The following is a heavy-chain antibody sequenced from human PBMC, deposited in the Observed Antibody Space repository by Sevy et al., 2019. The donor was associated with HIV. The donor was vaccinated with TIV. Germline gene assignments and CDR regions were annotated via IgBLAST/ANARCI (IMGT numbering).Heavy chain of an antibody. CDR2: IYYSGST. V-gene: IGHV4-39*01. Sequence: SDTLSLTCTVSGGSISSSSYYWGWIRQPPGKGLEWIGSIYYSGSTYYNPSLKSRVTISVDTSKNQFSLKLSSVTAADTAVYYCARHAPVYYYDSSGYDYWGQGTLVTVSS. J-gene: IGHJ4*02. D-gene: IGHD3-22*01. CDR1: GGSISSSSYY. CDR3: ARHAPVYYYDSSGYDY.